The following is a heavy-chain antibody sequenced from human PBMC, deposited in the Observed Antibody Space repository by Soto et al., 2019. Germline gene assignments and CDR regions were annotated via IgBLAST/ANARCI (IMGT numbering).Heavy chain of an antibody. V-gene: IGHV1-3*05. Sequence: QVQLVQSGAEEKKPGASVKVSCKASGYTFTSYAMHWVRQAPGQRLEWMGWINAGNGNTKYSQKFQGRVTITRDTSASPAYMELSSLRSEDTAVYYCASSYCSGGSCYDYCYGMDVWGQGTTVTVSS. CDR1: GYTFTSYA. CDR2: INAGNGNT. D-gene: IGHD2-15*01. J-gene: IGHJ6*02. CDR3: ASSYCSGGSCYDYCYGMDV.